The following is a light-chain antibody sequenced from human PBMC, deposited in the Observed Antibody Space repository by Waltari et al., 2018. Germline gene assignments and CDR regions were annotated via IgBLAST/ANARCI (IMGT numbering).Light chain of an antibody. CDR2: QDN. CDR3: QAWDRNTYVV. CDR1: KLADKY. V-gene: IGLV3-1*01. Sequence: SYELTQPPSVSVSPGQTATITCSGDKLADKYASWYQQRPGQSPVLVIYQDNRRPSGIPERFSGSTSGNTATLTISGTQAMDEADYYCQAWDRNTYVVFGGGTKVTVL. J-gene: IGLJ2*01.